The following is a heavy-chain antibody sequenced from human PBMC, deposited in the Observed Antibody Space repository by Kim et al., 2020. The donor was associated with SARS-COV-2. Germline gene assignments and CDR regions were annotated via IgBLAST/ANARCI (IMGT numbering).Heavy chain of an antibody. D-gene: IGHD1-20*01. CDR3: ARGYNWNDIGDWYFDL. CDR1: GGSISSGGYS. CDR2: IYYSGST. V-gene: IGHV4-30-2*01. J-gene: IGHJ2*01. Sequence: SETLSLTCAVSGGSISSGGYSWSWIRQPPGKGLEWIGYIYYSGSTYYNPSLKSRVTISVDRSKNQFSLKLSSVTAADTAVYYCARGYNWNDIGDWYFDLWGRGTLVTVSS.